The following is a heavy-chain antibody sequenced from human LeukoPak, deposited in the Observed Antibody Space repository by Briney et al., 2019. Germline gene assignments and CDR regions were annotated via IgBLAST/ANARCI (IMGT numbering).Heavy chain of an antibody. CDR3: ARGSYDSSGYSFAGDAFDI. Sequence: GASVKVSCKASGGTFSSYAISWVRQAPGQGLEWMGGFIPIFGTANYAQKFQGRVTITADESTSTAYMELSSLRSEDTAVYYCARGSYDSSGYSFAGDAFDIWGQGTMVTVSS. D-gene: IGHD3-22*01. CDR1: GGTFSSYA. CDR2: FIPIFGTA. V-gene: IGHV1-69*01. J-gene: IGHJ3*02.